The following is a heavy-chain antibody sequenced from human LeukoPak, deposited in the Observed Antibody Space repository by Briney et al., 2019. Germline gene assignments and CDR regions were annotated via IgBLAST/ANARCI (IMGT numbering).Heavy chain of an antibody. V-gene: IGHV4-59*08. Sequence: GSLRLSCAASGFTFSSYAMSWVRQPPGKGLEWIGYMSYSGNINYNPSLKSRVTISVDTSKNQFSLKLNSVTVADTAVYYCAILGGGPPMATPDYRGQGTLVTVSS. CDR3: AILGGGPPMATPDY. CDR1: GFTFSSYA. J-gene: IGHJ4*02. CDR2: MSYSGNI. D-gene: IGHD3-10*01.